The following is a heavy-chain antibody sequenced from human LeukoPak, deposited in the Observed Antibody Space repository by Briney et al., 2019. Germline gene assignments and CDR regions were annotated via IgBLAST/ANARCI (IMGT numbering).Heavy chain of an antibody. Sequence: GGSLRLSCAASGFTFSRCAMIWVRQAPGKGLEWVAGLTDSGVITHYAESVKGRFTISRDNSKNTLYLQMNSLRAEDTAVYYCARDVYYYGSGSQPIDYWGQGTLVTVSS. V-gene: IGHV3-23*01. J-gene: IGHJ4*02. D-gene: IGHD3-10*01. CDR2: LTDSGVIT. CDR1: GFTFSRCA. CDR3: ARDVYYYGSGSQPIDY.